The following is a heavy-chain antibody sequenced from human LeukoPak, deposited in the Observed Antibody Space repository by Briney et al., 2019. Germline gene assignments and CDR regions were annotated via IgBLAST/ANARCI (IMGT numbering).Heavy chain of an antibody. D-gene: IGHD3-22*01. Sequence: SETLSLTCTVSGYSISSGYYWGWIRQPPGKGLEWIGSIYHSGSTYHNPSLKSRVTISVDTSKNQFSLKLSSVTAADTAVYYCAREWDYYDSSGDDYWGQGTLVTVSS. CDR1: GYSISSGYY. CDR2: IYHSGST. J-gene: IGHJ4*02. V-gene: IGHV4-38-2*02. CDR3: AREWDYYDSSGDDY.